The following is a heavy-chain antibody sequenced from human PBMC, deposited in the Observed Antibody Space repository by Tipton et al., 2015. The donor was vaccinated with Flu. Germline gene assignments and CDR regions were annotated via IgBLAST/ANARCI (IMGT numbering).Heavy chain of an antibody. D-gene: IGHD6-6*01. CDR2: IIPIFGTA. CDR3: ARERSRSASLHDAFDI. CDR1: GGTFSSYA. Sequence: VQLVQSGAEVKKPGSSVKVSCKASGGTFSSYAISWVRQAPGQGLEWMGGIIPIFGTANYAQKFQGRVTITADESTSTAYMELSSPRSEDTAVYYCARERSRSASLHDAFDIWGQGTMVTVSS. J-gene: IGHJ3*02. V-gene: IGHV1-69*01.